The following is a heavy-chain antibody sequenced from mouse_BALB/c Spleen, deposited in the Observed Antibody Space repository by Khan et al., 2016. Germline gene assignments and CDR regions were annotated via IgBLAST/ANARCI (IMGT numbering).Heavy chain of an antibody. CDR2: ISSGGSYT. V-gene: IGHV5-6*01. CDR1: GFTFSNYA. J-gene: IGHJ4*01. CDR3: ARQLDSGSSDYAMDY. Sequence: EVELVESGGDLVKPGGSLNLSCAASGFTFSNYAMSWVRQTPDKRLEWVATISSGGSYTSYPDSLKGRFPISRDNAKNTPYLQMNSLKSEDTAIYYCARQLDSGSSDYAMDYWGQGTSVTVSS. D-gene: IGHD1-3*01.